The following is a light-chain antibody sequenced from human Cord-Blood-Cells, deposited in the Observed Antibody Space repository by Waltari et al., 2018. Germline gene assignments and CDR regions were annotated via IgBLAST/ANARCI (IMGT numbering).Light chain of an antibody. CDR1: TSNIGPAFQ. CDR2: GNS. J-gene: IGLJ1*01. V-gene: IGLV1-40*01. CDR3: QSYDSSLSGFYV. Sequence: QSVLTQPPSMSGATAPKVTISCNVRTSNIGPAFQLHWYQQLPGTAPKTLIYGNSNRPSGVPDRFSGSKSGTSASLAITGLQAEDEADYYCQSYDSSLSGFYVFGTGTKVTVL.